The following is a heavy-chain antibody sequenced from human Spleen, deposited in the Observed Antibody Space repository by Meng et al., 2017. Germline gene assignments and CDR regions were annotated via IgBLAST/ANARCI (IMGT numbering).Heavy chain of an antibody. D-gene: IGHD5-12*01. CDR3: AGRVATIPTDEYYFDY. CDR2: INHSGST. CDR1: GGSFSGYY. J-gene: IGHJ4*02. V-gene: IGHV4-34*01. Sequence: QGRLQKWGAGLLKPSETLSLTCAVYGGSFSGYYWSWIRQPPGKGLEWIGEINHSGSTNYNPSLKSRVTISVDTSKNQFSLKLSSVTAADTAVYYCAGRVATIPTDEYYFDYWGQGTLVTVSS.